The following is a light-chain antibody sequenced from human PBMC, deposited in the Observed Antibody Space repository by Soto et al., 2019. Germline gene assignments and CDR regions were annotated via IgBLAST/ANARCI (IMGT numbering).Light chain of an antibody. V-gene: IGLV2-11*01. CDR3: CSSAGTYTSV. CDR2: DVS. CDR1: SSDVGGYNY. J-gene: IGLJ3*02. Sequence: QSALTQPRSVSGSPGPSVTISCTGTSSDVGGYNYVSWYQQHPGKAPKLMISDVSKRPSGVPDRFSGSKSGNTASLTISGLQAEDEADYYCCSSAGTYTSVFGGGTKLTVL.